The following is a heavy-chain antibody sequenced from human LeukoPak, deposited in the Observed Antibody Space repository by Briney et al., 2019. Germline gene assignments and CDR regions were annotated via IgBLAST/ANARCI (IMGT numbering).Heavy chain of an antibody. CDR1: GYTFTIYD. J-gene: IGHJ4*02. CDR2: MNPNSGNS. V-gene: IGHV1-8*01. CDR3: AREGLNAFDY. Sequence: ASVKVSCKSSGYTFTIYDINWVRQATGQGLEWMGFMNPNSGNSGYPHTFQGRVTMTRNTSISTAYMELSSLRSEDTAVYYCAREGLNAFDYWGQGTLVTVSS.